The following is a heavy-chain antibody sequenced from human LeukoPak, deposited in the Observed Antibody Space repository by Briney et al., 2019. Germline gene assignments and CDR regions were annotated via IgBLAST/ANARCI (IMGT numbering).Heavy chain of an antibody. Sequence: GGSLRLSCAASGFTFSHYSMNWVRQAPGKGLEWVSAISGSGGSTYYADSVKGRFTISRDNSKNTLYLQMNSLRAEDTALYYCAKAVDYGGNRGADAFDIWGQGTMVTVSS. V-gene: IGHV3-23*01. CDR1: GFTFSHYS. J-gene: IGHJ3*02. CDR3: AKAVDYGGNRGADAFDI. D-gene: IGHD4-23*01. CDR2: ISGSGGST.